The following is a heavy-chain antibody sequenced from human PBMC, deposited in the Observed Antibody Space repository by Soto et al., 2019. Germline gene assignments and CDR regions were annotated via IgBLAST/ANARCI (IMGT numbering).Heavy chain of an antibody. Sequence: ASVKVSCKASGYTFTSYDINWVRPATGQGLEWMGWMNPNSGNTGYAQKFQGRVTMTRNTSISTAYMELSSLRSEDTAVYYCARGPFVMVRGVIIINGWFDPWGQGTLVTVSS. CDR2: MNPNSGNT. V-gene: IGHV1-8*01. CDR3: ARGPFVMVRGVIIINGWFDP. CDR1: GYTFTSYD. D-gene: IGHD3-10*01. J-gene: IGHJ5*02.